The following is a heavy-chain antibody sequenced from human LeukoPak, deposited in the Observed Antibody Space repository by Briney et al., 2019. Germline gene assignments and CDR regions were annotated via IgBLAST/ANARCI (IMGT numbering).Heavy chain of an antibody. V-gene: IGHV1-2*02. CDR2: INPNSGGT. CDR3: ARAMVRGVIPDY. J-gene: IGHJ4*02. CDR1: GYTFTGYY. D-gene: IGHD3-10*01. Sequence: GASVKVSCKASGYTFTGYYMHWVRQAPGQGLEWRGWINPNSGGTNYAQKFQGRVTMTRGTSISTAYMELSRLRSDDTAVYYCARAMVRGVIPDYWGQGTLVTVSS.